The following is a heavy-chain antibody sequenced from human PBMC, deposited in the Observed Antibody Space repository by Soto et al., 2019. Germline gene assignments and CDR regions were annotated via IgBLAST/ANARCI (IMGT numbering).Heavy chain of an antibody. CDR3: VRGMNPLF. CDR1: GFTLRTYT. V-gene: IGHV3-21*06. CDR2: ISISSSDR. J-gene: IGHJ4*01. Sequence: VSLRLSCAASGFTLRTYTMNWVRQAPGKGLEWVSSISISSSDRYYADSVRGRFTISRDNAKNALYLQMNSLRADDTAVYFCVRGMNPLFGGQGTLVTVSS.